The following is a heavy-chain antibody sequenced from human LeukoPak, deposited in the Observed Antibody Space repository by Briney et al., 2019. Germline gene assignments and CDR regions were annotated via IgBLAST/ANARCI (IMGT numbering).Heavy chain of an antibody. CDR1: GGSISSSSYY. D-gene: IGHD3-10*01. CDR2: IYYSGST. Sequence: SETLSLTCTVSGGSISSSSYYWGWIRQPPGKGLEWIGSIYYSGSTYYNPSLKSRVTISVDTSKNQFSLKLSSVTAADTAVYYCARAHYFGSGSRRAFDIWGQGTMVTVSA. V-gene: IGHV4-39*07. J-gene: IGHJ3*02. CDR3: ARAHYFGSGSRRAFDI.